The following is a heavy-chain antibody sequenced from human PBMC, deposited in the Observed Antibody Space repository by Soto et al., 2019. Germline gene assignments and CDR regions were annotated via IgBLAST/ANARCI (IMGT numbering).Heavy chain of an antibody. Sequence: GASVNVSCKASGFTFTSSAVQWVRQARGQRLEWIGWIVVGSGNTNCAQKFQERVTITRDMSTSTAYMELSSLRSEDTAVYYCAAADYDYVWGTFNWFDPWGQGTLVTVSS. J-gene: IGHJ5*02. D-gene: IGHD3-16*01. CDR1: GFTFTSSA. V-gene: IGHV1-58*01. CDR2: IVVGSGNT. CDR3: AAADYDYVWGTFNWFDP.